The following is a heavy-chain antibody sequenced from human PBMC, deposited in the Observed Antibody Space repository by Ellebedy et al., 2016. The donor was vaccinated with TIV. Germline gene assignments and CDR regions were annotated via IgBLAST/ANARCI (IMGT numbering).Heavy chain of an antibody. CDR3: ARQYNYGTSGYYVDY. J-gene: IGHJ4*02. Sequence: MPSETLSLTCTVSGGSISSYYWTWIRQPPGKGLEWIGYICHNGNTNYNPSLKSRVTISVDTSKNQFSLKLSSVTAADTAVYYCARQYNYGTSGYYVDYWGQGTLLTVSS. CDR2: ICHNGNT. D-gene: IGHD3-22*01. V-gene: IGHV4-59*08. CDR1: GGSISSYY.